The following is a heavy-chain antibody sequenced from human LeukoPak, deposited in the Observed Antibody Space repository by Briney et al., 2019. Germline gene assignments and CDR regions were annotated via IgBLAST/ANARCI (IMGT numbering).Heavy chain of an antibody. CDR1: GFSFSNYA. Sequence: GGSLRLSCAASGFSFSNYAMSWVRQAPARGPEWVSSLRGNGETFYADSVKGRCTLSRDDSRNTVYLQMNSLRAEDTAVYYCAKVAAAGLLFDYWGQGTLVTVSS. CDR2: LRGNGET. D-gene: IGHD6-13*01. CDR3: AKVAAAGLLFDY. V-gene: IGHV3-23*01. J-gene: IGHJ4*02.